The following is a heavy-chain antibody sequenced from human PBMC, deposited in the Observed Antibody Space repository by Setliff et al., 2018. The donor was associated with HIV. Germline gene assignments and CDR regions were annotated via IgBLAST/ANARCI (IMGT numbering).Heavy chain of an antibody. CDR1: GYTYTSYG. J-gene: IGHJ3*02. CDR3: AALYYDSSGYYPGAFDI. CDR2: ISAYNGNT. D-gene: IGHD3-22*01. Sequence: ASVKVSCKASGYTYTSYGISWVRQAPGQGLEWMGWISAYNGNTNYAQKFQGRVTMTRDTSISTAYMELSSLRSEDTAVYYCAALYYDSSGYYPGAFDIWGQGTMVTVSS. V-gene: IGHV1-18*01.